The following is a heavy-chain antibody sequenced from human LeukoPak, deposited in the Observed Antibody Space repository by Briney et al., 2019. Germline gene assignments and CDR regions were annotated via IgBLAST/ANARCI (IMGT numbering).Heavy chain of an antibody. D-gene: IGHD6-6*01. Sequence: GGSLRLSCGASGFTFSSYGMSWVRQAPGKGLEWVSSISGSGDRTFYADSVKGRFTISRDNSKNTLFLQVNSLRAEDTAVYYCAKGGGSSTYSFVDYWGQGTLVTVSS. V-gene: IGHV3-23*01. CDR3: AKGGGSSTYSFVDY. CDR1: GFTFSSYG. J-gene: IGHJ4*02. CDR2: ISGSGDRT.